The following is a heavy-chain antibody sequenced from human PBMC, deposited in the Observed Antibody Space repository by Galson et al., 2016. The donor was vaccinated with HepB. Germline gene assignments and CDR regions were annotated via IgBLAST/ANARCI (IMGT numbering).Heavy chain of an antibody. V-gene: IGHV4-4*02. J-gene: IGHJ6*02. CDR1: GASISSINW. Sequence: SETLSLTCAVSGASISSINWWSWVRQSPGKGLEWIGEIDHGGSTNYNPSLKSRVTISVDKSKNQISLKLSSVTAADTAVYYCAKTYNSMDVWGQGTTVTVSS. CDR2: IDHGGST. CDR3: AKTYNSMDV.